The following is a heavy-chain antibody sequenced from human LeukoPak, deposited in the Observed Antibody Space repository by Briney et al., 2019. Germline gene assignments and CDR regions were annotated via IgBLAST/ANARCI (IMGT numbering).Heavy chain of an antibody. CDR1: GVSITNYY. V-gene: IGHV4-59*12. Sequence: SETLSLTCTVSGVSITNYYWSWVRLPPGKGLEWLAFTHYSGHTKYNPSLNSRVTISVDTSKNQFSLKLSSVTAADTAVYYCASLRGLKSYYYYYGMDVWGQGTTVTVSS. J-gene: IGHJ6*02. CDR2: THYSGHT. D-gene: IGHD3-3*01. CDR3: ASLRGLKSYYYYYGMDV.